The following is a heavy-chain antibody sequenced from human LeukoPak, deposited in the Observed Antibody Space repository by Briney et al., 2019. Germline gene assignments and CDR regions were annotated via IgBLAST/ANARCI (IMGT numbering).Heavy chain of an antibody. J-gene: IGHJ5*02. Sequence: PSETLSLTCTVSGGSITSSSYYWSWIRQPPGKGLEWIGYIYYSGSTNYNPSLKSRVTISVDTSKNQFSLKLSSVTAADTAVYYCAREHKYSSSRLRSRGYWFDPWGQGTLVTVSS. V-gene: IGHV4-61*01. CDR1: GGSITSSSYY. CDR2: IYYSGST. CDR3: AREHKYSSSRLRSRGYWFDP. D-gene: IGHD6-13*01.